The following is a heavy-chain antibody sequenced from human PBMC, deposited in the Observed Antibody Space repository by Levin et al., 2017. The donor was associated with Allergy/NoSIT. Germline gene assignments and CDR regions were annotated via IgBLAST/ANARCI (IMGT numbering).Heavy chain of an antibody. J-gene: IGHJ4*02. Sequence: GGSLRLSCKGSGYSFTSYWIGWVRQMPGKGLEWMGIIYPGDSDTRYSPSFQGQVTISADKSISTAYLQWSSLKASDTAMYYCARRHSSYGWGYYFDYWGQGTLVTVSS. D-gene: IGHD3-16*01. CDR3: ARRHSSYGWGYYFDY. CDR2: IYPGDSDT. CDR1: GYSFTSYW. V-gene: IGHV5-51*01.